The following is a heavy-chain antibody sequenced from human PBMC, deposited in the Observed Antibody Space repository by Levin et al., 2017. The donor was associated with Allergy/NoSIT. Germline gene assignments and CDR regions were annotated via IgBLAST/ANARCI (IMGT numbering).Heavy chain of an antibody. D-gene: IGHD3-22*01. Sequence: GGSLRLSCAASGFTFSSYWMSWVRQAPGKGLEWVANIKQDGSEKYYVDSVKGRFTISRDNAKNSLYLQMNSLRAEDTAVYYCAGEDYYDSSGYESFDYWGQGTLVTVSS. CDR2: IKQDGSEK. CDR1: GFTFSSYW. CDR3: AGEDYYDSSGYESFDY. V-gene: IGHV3-7*01. J-gene: IGHJ4*02.